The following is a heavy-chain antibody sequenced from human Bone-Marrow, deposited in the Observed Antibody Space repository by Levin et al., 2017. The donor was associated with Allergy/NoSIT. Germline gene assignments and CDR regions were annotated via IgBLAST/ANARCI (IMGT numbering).Heavy chain of an antibody. CDR2: ISSSSATI. CDR1: GFSFSDNF. V-gene: IGHV3-11*01. CDR3: ARGGRGWTFNY. Sequence: GESLKISCAASGFSFSDNFMGWIRQAPGQGLEWISYISSSSATIYYADSVKDRFTISRDNAEKSLFLQMDRLRAEDTALYYWARGGRGWTFNYWGQGTLVAVSS. D-gene: IGHD3-10*01. J-gene: IGHJ4*02.